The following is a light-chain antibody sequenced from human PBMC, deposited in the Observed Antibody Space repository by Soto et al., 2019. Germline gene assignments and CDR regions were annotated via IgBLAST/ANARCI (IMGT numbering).Light chain of an antibody. CDR3: QQSLTTPLT. J-gene: IGKJ4*01. CDR2: AAS. Sequence: DLQMTQSPSSLSASVGDRVTITCRASQSISIYLNWYQQKPGKAPKLLIYAASSLQSGVPSRFGGSGSGTDFTLTISSLPREDLATYYCQQSLTTPLTFGGGTKVEI. CDR1: QSISIY. V-gene: IGKV1-39*01.